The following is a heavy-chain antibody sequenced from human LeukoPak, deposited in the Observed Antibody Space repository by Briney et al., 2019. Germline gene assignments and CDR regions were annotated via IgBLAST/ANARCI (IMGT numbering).Heavy chain of an antibody. J-gene: IGHJ4*02. Sequence: PGGSPRLSCAASGFTFKTYGMHWVRQAPGKWLEWVTVISYDGSKKYYADSVKGRFTISRDNSKNTLYLQMNSLRAEDTAVYYCAKGRITMVRGVITYWGQGTLVTVSS. CDR3: AKGRITMVRGVITY. CDR1: GFTFKTYG. V-gene: IGHV3-30*18. CDR2: ISYDGSKK. D-gene: IGHD3-10*01.